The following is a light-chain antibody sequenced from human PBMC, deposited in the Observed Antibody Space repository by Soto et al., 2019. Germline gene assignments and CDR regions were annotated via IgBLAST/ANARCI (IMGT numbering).Light chain of an antibody. CDR2: SNN. CDR1: SSNIGSNT. J-gene: IGLJ1*01. CDR3: AAWDDSLNGYV. Sequence: VLTHPPSASGTPGQRVTISCSGSSSNIGSNTVNWYQQLPGTAPKLLIYSNNQRPSGVPDRFSGSKSGTSASLAISGLQSEDEADYYCAAWDDSLNGYVFGTGTKVNRP. V-gene: IGLV1-44*01.